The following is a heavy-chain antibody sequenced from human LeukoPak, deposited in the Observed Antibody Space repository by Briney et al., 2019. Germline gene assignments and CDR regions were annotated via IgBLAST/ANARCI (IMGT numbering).Heavy chain of an antibody. D-gene: IGHD6-13*01. Sequence: PGGSLRLSCAASGFTFSSYWMHWVRHAPGKGLVWVSRINSDGSSTTYADSVKGRFTISRDNAKNTLYLQMNSLRAEDTAVYYCATSSSWYGFDYWGQGTLVTVSS. CDR3: ATSSSWYGFDY. CDR1: GFTFSSYW. J-gene: IGHJ4*02. V-gene: IGHV3-74*01. CDR2: INSDGSST.